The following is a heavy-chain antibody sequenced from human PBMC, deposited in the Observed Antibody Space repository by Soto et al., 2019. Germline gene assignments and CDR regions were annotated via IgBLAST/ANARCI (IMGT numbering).Heavy chain of an antibody. CDR1: GFTFSSYA. J-gene: IGHJ4*02. Sequence: EVQLLESGGGLVQPGGSLRLSCAASGFTFSSYAMSWVRQAPGKGLEWVSAISGSGGSTYYAVSVKGRFTISRDNSKNTQDLQMNRLRVQYTAIYYCEKEYGNNDSLTGYYTFFDYWCKGTLVTVSS. V-gene: IGHV3-23*01. CDR2: ISGSGGST. CDR3: EKEYGNNDSLTGYYTFFDY. D-gene: IGHD3-9*01.